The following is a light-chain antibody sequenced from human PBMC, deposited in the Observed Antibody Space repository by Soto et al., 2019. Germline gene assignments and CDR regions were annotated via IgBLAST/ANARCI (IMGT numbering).Light chain of an antibody. Sequence: QSVLTQPPSVSGAPGQRVSISCTGSSTNIGAGYGVHWYQQRPGTAPKLLIVGNTIRPSGVPDRFSASTSGTSASLTLSGLQPDDEADYYCCSYAGTYTLVFGGGTKLTVL. J-gene: IGLJ3*02. CDR2: GNT. CDR1: STNIGAGYG. CDR3: CSYAGTYTLV. V-gene: IGLV1-40*01.